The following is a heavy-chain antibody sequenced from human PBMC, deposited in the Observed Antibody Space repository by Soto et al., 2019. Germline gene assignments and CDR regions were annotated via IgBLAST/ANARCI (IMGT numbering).Heavy chain of an antibody. CDR2: ISYDGSNK. CDR3: AKVLRYFDGPVGASDI. Sequence: SGGSLRLSCAASGFTFSSYGMHWVRQAPGKGLEWVAVISYDGSNKYYADSVKGRFTISRDNSKNTLYLQMNSLRAEDTAVYYCAKVLRYFDGPVGASDIWGQGTMVTVSS. J-gene: IGHJ3*02. V-gene: IGHV3-30*18. D-gene: IGHD3-9*01. CDR1: GFTFSSYG.